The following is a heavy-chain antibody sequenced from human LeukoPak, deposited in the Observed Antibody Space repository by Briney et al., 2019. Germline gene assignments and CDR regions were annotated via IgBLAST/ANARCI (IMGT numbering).Heavy chain of an antibody. V-gene: IGHV3-11*01. J-gene: IGHJ4*02. CDR2: ISSSGSTI. Sequence: GGSLRLSCAASGFTFSDYYMSWIRQAPGKGLEWVSYISSSGSTIYYADSVKGRFTISRDNAKNSLYLQMNSLRAEDMAVYYCARDDYDFWSGYYDYWGQGTLVTVSS. D-gene: IGHD3-3*01. CDR3: ARDDYDFWSGYYDY. CDR1: GFTFSDYY.